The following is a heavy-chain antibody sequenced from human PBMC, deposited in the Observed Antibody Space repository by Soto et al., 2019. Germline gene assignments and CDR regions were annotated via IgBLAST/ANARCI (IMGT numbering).Heavy chain of an antibody. Sequence: EVQLVESGGGLVQPGGSLRLSCAASGFTVSSNYMSWVRQAPGKGLEWVSVIYSGGSTYYADSVKGRFTISRDNSKNTLYLQMNSLRAEDTAVYYCAREGSSWAHDPFDYWGQGTLVTVSS. V-gene: IGHV3-66*01. CDR2: IYSGGST. D-gene: IGHD6-13*01. CDR3: AREGSSWAHDPFDY. CDR1: GFTVSSNY. J-gene: IGHJ4*02.